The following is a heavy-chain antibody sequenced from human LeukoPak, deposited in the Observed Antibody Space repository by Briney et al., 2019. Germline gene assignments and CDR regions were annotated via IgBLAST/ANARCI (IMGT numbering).Heavy chain of an antibody. CDR1: GYTLTELS. J-gene: IGHJ6*02. D-gene: IGHD6-6*01. CDR3: ATRMGQLVQYHYYGMDV. CDR2: FDPEDGET. V-gene: IGHV1-24*01. Sequence: GASVKVSCKVSGYTLTELSVHWVRQAPGKGLEWMGGFDPEDGETIHAQKFQGRVTMTEDTSTDTVYMELSSLRSEDTAVYYCATRMGQLVQYHYYGMDVWGQGTTDTVSS.